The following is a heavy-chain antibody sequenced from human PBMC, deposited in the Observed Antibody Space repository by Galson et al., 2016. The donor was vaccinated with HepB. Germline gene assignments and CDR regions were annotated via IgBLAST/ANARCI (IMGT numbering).Heavy chain of an antibody. J-gene: IGHJ1*01. V-gene: IGHV4-34*01. CDR1: GGSLSGYY. Sequence: ETLSLTCAVYGGSLSGYYWTWIRQPPGKGLGWIGEINHGGSTNYNPSLKSRVTISADTSKNHFSLKLSSVTAADTAVYYCARTWYRIRYFNHWGQGTLVNVSS. CDR2: INHGGST. D-gene: IGHD6-13*01. CDR3: ARTWYRIRYFNH.